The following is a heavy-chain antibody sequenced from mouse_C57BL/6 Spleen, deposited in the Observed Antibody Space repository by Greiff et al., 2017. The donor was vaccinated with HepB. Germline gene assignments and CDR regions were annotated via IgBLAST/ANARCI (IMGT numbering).Heavy chain of an antibody. V-gene: IGHV1-55*01. J-gene: IGHJ4*01. D-gene: IGHD4-1*01. CDR3: SSGTNCDAMDY. CDR1: GYTFTSYW. CDR2: IYPGSGST. Sequence: QVQLQQSGAELVKPGASVKMSCKASGYTFTSYWITWVKQRPGQGLEWIGDIYPGSGSTNYNEKFKSKATLTVDTSSSTAYMQLSSLTSEDSEVYYFSSGTNCDAMDYWGQGTSITVSS.